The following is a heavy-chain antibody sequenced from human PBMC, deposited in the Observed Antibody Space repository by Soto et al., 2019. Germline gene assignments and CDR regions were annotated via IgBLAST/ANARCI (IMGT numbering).Heavy chain of an antibody. V-gene: IGHV1-18*04. J-gene: IGHJ6*02. CDR2: ISAYNGNT. CDR1: GYTFTSYG. D-gene: IGHD6-6*01. Sequence: GASVKVSCKASGYTFTSYGISWVRQAPGQGLEWMGWISAYNGNTNYAQKLQGRVTMTTDTSTSTAYMELRSLRSDDTAVYYCARGVKLVPPYYYYGMDVWGQGTSVPVYS. CDR3: ARGVKLVPPYYYYGMDV.